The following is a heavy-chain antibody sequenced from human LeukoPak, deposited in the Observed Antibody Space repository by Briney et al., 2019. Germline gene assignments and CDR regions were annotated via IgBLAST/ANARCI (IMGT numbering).Heavy chain of an antibody. CDR2: IYYSGST. J-gene: IGHJ6*02. D-gene: IGHD5-18*01. Sequence: PSETLSLTCTVSGGSISNDYWSWIRQPPGKGLEWIGYIYYSGSTNYNPSLKSRVTISVDTSKNQFSLKLSSVTAADTAVYYCARDPAGTASYYYGMDVWGQGTTVTVSS. CDR1: GGSISNDY. V-gene: IGHV4-59*01. CDR3: ARDPAGTASYYYGMDV.